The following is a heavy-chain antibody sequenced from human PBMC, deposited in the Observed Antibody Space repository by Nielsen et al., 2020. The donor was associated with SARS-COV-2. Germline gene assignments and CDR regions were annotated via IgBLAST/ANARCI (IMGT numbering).Heavy chain of an antibody. CDR3: ARAPPYYYGSGTSRDYYYYYGMDV. Sequence: ASVKVSCKASGYTFTSYDINWVRQATGQGLEWMGWMNPNSGNTGYAQKFQGRVTMTRNTSISTAYMELSSLRSEDTAVYYCARAPPYYYGSGTSRDYYYYYGMDVWGQVTTVTVSS. D-gene: IGHD3-10*01. CDR2: MNPNSGNT. V-gene: IGHV1-8*01. CDR1: GYTFTSYD. J-gene: IGHJ6*02.